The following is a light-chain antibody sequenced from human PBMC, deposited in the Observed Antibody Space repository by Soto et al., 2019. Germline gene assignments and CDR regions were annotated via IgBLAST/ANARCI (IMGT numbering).Light chain of an antibody. CDR1: QSISSY. CDR2: AAS. Sequence: DIPMTQSPSSLSASVGDRVTITCRASQSISSYLNWYQQKPGKAPKLLIYAASSLQSGVPSRFSGSGSGTDFTLTISSLQPEDFATYYCQQSYSTLRGTFGQGTRLEIK. J-gene: IGKJ5*01. CDR3: QQSYSTLRGT. V-gene: IGKV1-39*01.